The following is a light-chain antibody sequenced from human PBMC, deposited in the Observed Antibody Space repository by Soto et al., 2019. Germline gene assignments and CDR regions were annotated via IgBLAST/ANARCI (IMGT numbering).Light chain of an antibody. CDR3: SSYTSSNSLV. CDR1: SSDIGRYDY. V-gene: IGLV2-14*03. J-gene: IGLJ1*01. CDR2: DVY. Sequence: QSALTQPAPVSGSPGQSITISCTGTSSDIGRYDYVSWYQQHPGKAPKFIIYDVYSRPSGVSNRFSGSKSGNTASLTISGLQPEDEADYFCSSYTSSNSLVFGPGTKVTVL.